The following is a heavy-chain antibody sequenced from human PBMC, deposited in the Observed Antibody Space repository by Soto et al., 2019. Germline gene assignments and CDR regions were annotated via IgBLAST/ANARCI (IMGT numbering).Heavy chain of an antibody. J-gene: IGHJ5*02. V-gene: IGHV6-1*01. CDR3: ARGPAILNP. CDR1: GDSVPSNSAA. Sequence: PSQTLSLTCAISGDSVPSNSAAWNWIRQSPSRGLEWLGRTYYRSKWYSVSAVSVKSRATIKPDTSKNQFSLQLNSVTPEDSGVYYCARGPAILNPWGQGIQVTVSS. CDR2: TYYRSKWYS.